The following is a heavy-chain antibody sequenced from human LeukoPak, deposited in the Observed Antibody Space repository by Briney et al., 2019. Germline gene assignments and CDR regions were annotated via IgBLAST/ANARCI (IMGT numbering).Heavy chain of an antibody. D-gene: IGHD2/OR15-2a*01. CDR2: IYTSGDT. CDR3: AREGVLGAFDI. J-gene: IGHJ3*02. CDR1: GGSISSSSYY. Sequence: SETLSLTCTVSGGSISSSSYYWGWIRQPVGKGLEWIGRIYTSGDTKYNPSLKSRVTISVGASNNQFSLKLTSVTAADTAVYYCAREGVLGAFDIWGQGKMVTVSS. V-gene: IGHV4-61*02.